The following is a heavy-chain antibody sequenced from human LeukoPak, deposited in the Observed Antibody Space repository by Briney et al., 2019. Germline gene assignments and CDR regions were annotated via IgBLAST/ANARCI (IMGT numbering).Heavy chain of an antibody. D-gene: IGHD3-16*01. CDR2: ISNSGGST. V-gene: IGHV3-21*01. CDR1: GFTFSSYA. J-gene: IGHJ4*02. Sequence: PGGSLRLSCATSGFTFSSYAMSWVRQAPGKGLEWVSYISNSGGSTYYTDSVKGRFTLSRDNAKNSLYLQMNSLRADDTAVYYCAGGVTWGDYWGQGTLVTVSS. CDR3: AGGVTWGDY.